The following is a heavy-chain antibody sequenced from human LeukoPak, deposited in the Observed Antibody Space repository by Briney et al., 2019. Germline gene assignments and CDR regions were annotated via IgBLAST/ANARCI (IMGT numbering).Heavy chain of an antibody. V-gene: IGHV4-34*01. CDR2: INHSGST. CDR1: GGSFGGYY. CDR3: ARVGYSYVINDWSRTGLGAYPTKYYYHMDV. D-gene: IGHD5-18*01. Sequence: SETLSLTCAVYGGSFGGYYWSWIRQPPGKGLEWIGEINHSGSTNYNPPLKSRVTISVDTSKNQFSLKLSSVTAADTAVYFCARVGYSYVINDWSRTGLGAYPTKYYYHMDVWGKGTTVTVSS. J-gene: IGHJ6*03.